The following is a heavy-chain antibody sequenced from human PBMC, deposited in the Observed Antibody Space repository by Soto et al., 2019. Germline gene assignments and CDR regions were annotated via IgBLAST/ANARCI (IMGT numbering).Heavy chain of an antibody. J-gene: IGHJ6*02. V-gene: IGHV3-30-3*01. Sequence: QVPLVESGGGVVQPGRSLRLSCAASGFTFSSYAMHWVRQAPGKGLEWVAVISYDGSNKYYADSVKGRFTISRDNSKNTLDLQMNSLRAEDTAVYYCARENGDRSSYGMDVWGQGTTVTVSS. CDR3: ARENGDRSSYGMDV. CDR2: ISYDGSNK. CDR1: GFTFSSYA. D-gene: IGHD3-16*02.